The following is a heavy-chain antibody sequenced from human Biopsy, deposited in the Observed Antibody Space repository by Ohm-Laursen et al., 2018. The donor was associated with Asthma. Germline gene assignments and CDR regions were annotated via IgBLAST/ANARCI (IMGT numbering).Heavy chain of an antibody. CDR2: ISYDGSSI. CDR1: RFTYE. Sequence: SLRLSCAASRFTYEMHWVRQAPGKGLEWVAVISYDGSSIYYADSVKGRFTISRDNSRNTLYLQMNSLRVEDTAIYYCARTHERWTSIQDDALDIWGQGTMVIVSS. CDR3: ARTHERWTSIQDDALDI. J-gene: IGHJ3*02. V-gene: IGHV3-30-3*01. D-gene: IGHD4-23*01.